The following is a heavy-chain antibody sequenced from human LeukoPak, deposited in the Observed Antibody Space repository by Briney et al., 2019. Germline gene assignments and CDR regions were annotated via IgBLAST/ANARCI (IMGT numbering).Heavy chain of an antibody. D-gene: IGHD3-3*01. CDR3: ARNGVPGSFLEWLSYNWFDP. CDR1: GFTFSSYA. Sequence: GGSLRLSCAASGFTFSSYAMSWVRQAPGKGLEWVSAISGSGGSTYYADSVKGRFTISRDNSKNTLYLQMNSLRAEDTAVYYCARNGVPGSFLEWLSYNWFDPWGQGTLVTVSS. V-gene: IGHV3-23*01. CDR2: ISGSGGST. J-gene: IGHJ5*02.